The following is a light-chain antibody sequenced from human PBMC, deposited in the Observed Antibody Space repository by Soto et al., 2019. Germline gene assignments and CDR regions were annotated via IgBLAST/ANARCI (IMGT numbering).Light chain of an antibody. J-gene: IGKJ1*01. CDR1: QSITTY. CDR3: QQSYSTPWT. CDR2: AAS. V-gene: IGKV1-39*01. Sequence: DIQMTQSPSSLSASVGDRVTVTCRASQSITTYLNWYQQKPGKAPKLLIYAASSLQSGVPSRFSGSGSGTDFTLTITSLQPEDFATSIXQQSYSTPWTFGQGTKVEIK.